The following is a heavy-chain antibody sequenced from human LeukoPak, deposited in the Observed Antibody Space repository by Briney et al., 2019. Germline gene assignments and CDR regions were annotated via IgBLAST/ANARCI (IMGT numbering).Heavy chain of an antibody. J-gene: IGHJ4*02. V-gene: IGHV3-23*01. Sequence: GGSLRLSCAASGFTFSSYAMSWVRQAPGKGLEWVSAISGSGGSTYYADSVKGRFTISRDNSKNTPYLQMNSLRAEDTAVYYCAKDSRRIQLWSTPDFDYWGQGTLVTVSS. CDR1: GFTFSSYA. CDR3: AKDSRRIQLWSTPDFDY. D-gene: IGHD5-18*01. CDR2: ISGSGGST.